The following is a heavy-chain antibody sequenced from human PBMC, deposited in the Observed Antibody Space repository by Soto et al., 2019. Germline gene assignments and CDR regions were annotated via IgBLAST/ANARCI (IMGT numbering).Heavy chain of an antibody. V-gene: IGHV3-33*01. CDR2: IWYDGSNK. CDR1: GFTFSSYG. J-gene: IGHJ4*02. Sequence: QVQLVESGGGVVQPGRSLRLSCAASGFTFSSYGMHWVRQAPGKGLEWVAVIWYDGSNKYYADSVKGRFTISRDNSKNTLYLQMNSLRAEDTAVYYCARTYYDNLTGYYIDYWGQGTLVTVSS. D-gene: IGHD3-9*01. CDR3: ARTYYDNLTGYYIDY.